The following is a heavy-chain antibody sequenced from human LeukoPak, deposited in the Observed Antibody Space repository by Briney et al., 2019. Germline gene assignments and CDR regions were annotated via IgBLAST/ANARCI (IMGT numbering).Heavy chain of an antibody. V-gene: IGHV1-24*01. CDR2: FDPEDGET. J-gene: IGHJ4*02. Sequence: ASVKVSCKVSGYTLTELSMHWVRQAPGKGLEWMGGFDPEDGETIYAQKFQGRVTMTEDTSTDTAYMELSSLRSEDTAVYYCATDLDYYDSSGYYYDDYWGQGTLVTVSS. CDR3: ATDLDYYDSSGYYYDDY. CDR1: GYTLTELS. D-gene: IGHD3-22*01.